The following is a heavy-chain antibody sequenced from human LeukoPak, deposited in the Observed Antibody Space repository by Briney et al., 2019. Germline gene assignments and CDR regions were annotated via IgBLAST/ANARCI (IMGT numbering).Heavy chain of an antibody. V-gene: IGHV3-30*18. CDR2: ISYDGSNK. J-gene: IGHJ4*02. D-gene: IGHD3-10*01. CDR3: AKDRSGSSHGGVDY. CDR1: GFTFSSYG. Sequence: GRSLRLSCAASGFTFSSYGMHRVRQAPGKGLEWVAVISYDGSNKYYADSVKGRFTISRDNSKNTLDLQMNSLRPDDTAVFYCAKDRSGSSHGGVDYWGQGTLVTVSS.